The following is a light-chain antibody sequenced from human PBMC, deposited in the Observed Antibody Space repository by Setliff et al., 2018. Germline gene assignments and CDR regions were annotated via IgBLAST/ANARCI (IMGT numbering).Light chain of an antibody. CDR1: QGINNF. J-gene: IGKJ4*01. Sequence: DIQLTQSPSFLSASVGDIVTITCRASQGINNFLAWYQQKPGKAPNLLIYGASTLQSGVPPRFSSSGSGTEFTLTIINLQPEDFATYYCQQLNSYPFTFGGGTK. CDR3: QQLNSYPFT. V-gene: IGKV1-9*01. CDR2: GAS.